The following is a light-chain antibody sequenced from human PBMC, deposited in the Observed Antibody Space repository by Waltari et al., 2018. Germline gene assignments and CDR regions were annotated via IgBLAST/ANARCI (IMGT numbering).Light chain of an antibody. CDR2: EVR. CDR1: SSDIGGYNG. V-gene: IGLV2-18*02. CDR3: GSYRSGSTLV. Sequence: QSALTQPPSVSKSLGQSVTISCTGTSSDIGGYNGVSWYQQESGTAPRLLIYEVRKRPSGVSDRCSGSKSGNTASLTISGLQAEDEADYYCGSYRSGSTLVFGGGTRLTVL. J-gene: IGLJ2*01.